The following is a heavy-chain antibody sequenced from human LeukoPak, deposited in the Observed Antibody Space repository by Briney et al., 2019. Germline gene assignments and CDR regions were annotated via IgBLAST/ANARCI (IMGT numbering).Heavy chain of an antibody. CDR3: ARAPSEIGGYYPEYFRH. Sequence: GGSLRLSCAASGFTFSSYWMHWVRQAPGKGLVWVSRIKSDGSTNYADSVKGRFTISRDNAKNAVSLQMNSLRAEDTGVYYCARAPSEIGGYYPEYFRHWGQGTLVTVSS. CDR1: GFTFSSYW. V-gene: IGHV3-74*01. CDR2: IKSDGST. J-gene: IGHJ1*01. D-gene: IGHD3-22*01.